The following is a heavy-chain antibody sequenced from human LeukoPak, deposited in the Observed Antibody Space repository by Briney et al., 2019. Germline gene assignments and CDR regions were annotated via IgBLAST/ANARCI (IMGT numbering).Heavy chain of an antibody. Sequence: ASVRVSCKPSVYSFTGYYIRWGRQVPLQRLDRMAWISPHCGDRNSTHNFQGRVALTRSASINTAYMEPARLASDDTAVYNRARERAYYDREEYCVDYSDDWGQGGLVTVSP. V-gene: IGHV1-2*02. CDR2: ISPHCGDR. CDR3: ARERAYYDREEYCVDYSDD. J-gene: IGHJ4*02. CDR1: VYSFTGYY. D-gene: IGHD3-22*01.